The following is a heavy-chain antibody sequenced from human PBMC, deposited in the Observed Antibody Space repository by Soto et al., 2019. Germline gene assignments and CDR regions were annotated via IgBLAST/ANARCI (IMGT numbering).Heavy chain of an antibody. J-gene: IGHJ3*02. CDR2: ISYDGSNK. Sequence: PGGSLRLSCAASGFTFSSYGMHWVRQAPGKGLEWVAVISYDGSNKYYADSVKGRFTISRDNSKNTLYLQMNSLRAEDTAVYYCAHWANWNPVDAFDIWGQGTMVTVSS. CDR3: AHWANWNPVDAFDI. D-gene: IGHD1-20*01. CDR1: GFTFSSYG. V-gene: IGHV3-30*03.